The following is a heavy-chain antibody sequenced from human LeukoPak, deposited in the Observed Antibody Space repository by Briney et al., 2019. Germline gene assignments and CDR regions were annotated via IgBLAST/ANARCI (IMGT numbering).Heavy chain of an antibody. CDR3: ARGRGSSWYYFDS. D-gene: IGHD6-13*01. J-gene: IGHJ4*02. V-gene: IGHV1-69*04. CDR2: IIPILGIA. CDR1: GGTFSSYA. Sequence: GASVKVSCKASGGTFSSYAISWVRQAPGQGLEWMGRIIPILGIANYAQKFQGRVTITVDKSTSTAYMELSSLRSEDTAVYYCARGRGSSWYYFDSWGQGTLVTVSS.